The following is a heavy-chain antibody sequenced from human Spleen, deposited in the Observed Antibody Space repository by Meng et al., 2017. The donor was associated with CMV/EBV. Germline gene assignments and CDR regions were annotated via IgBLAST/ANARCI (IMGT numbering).Heavy chain of an antibody. CDR1: GFTFSSYA. CDR2: ILYDGSNK. J-gene: IGHJ4*02. D-gene: IGHD1-1*01. V-gene: IGHV3-30*04. Sequence: LSLTCAASGFTFSSYAMHWVRQAPGKGLEWVAVILYDGSNKYYADSVKGRFTISRDNSKNTLYLQMNSLRAEDTAVYYCARGLLGTFDYWGQGTLVTVSS. CDR3: ARGLLGTFDY.